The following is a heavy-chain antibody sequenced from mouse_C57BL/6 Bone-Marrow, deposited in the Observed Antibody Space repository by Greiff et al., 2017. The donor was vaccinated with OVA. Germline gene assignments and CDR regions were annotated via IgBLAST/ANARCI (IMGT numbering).Heavy chain of an antibody. J-gene: IGHJ4*01. CDR3: ARTMGSPHYYAMDY. V-gene: IGHV1-19*01. CDR1: GYTFTDYY. CDR2: INPYNGGT. Sequence: EVQLQQSGPVLVKPGASVKMSCKASGYTFTDYYMNWVKQSHGKSLEWIGVINPYNGGTSYNQKFKGKATLTVDKSSSTAYIELNSLTSEDSAVYYCARTMGSPHYYAMDYWGQGTSVTVSS. D-gene: IGHD1-1*01.